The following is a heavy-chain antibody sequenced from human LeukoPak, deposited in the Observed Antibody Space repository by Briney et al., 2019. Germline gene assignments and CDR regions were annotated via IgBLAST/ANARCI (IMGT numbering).Heavy chain of an antibody. Sequence: GGSLRLSCAASGFTFSNYDMTWVRQAPGKGLEGVAVIWYDGSNKYYADSVKGRFTISRDNSKNTLYLQMNSLRAEDTAVYYCAREARDYYYYYMDVWGKGTTVTVSS. CDR3: AREARDYYYYYMDV. CDR1: GFTFSNYD. J-gene: IGHJ6*03. V-gene: IGHV3-33*08. CDR2: IWYDGSNK.